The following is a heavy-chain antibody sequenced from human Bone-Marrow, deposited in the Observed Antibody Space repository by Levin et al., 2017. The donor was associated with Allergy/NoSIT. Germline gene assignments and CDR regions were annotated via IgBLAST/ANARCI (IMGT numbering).Heavy chain of an antibody. J-gene: IGHJ6*03. D-gene: IGHD1-1*01. Sequence: SVKVSCKASGGTFDNYGISWVRQAPGQGLEWIGRIIPFLGIANYPRKFQGRVAMTADKSTSTVHMELSSLRFEDPAVYYCAREVQPSYYYYMDVWGKGTTVTVSS. CDR3: AREVQPSYYYYMDV. CDR1: GGTFDNYG. V-gene: IGHV1-69*04. CDR2: IIPFLGIA.